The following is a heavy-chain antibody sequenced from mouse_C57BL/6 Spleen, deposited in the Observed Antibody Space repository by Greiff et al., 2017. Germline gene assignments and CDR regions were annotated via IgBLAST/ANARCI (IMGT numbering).Heavy chain of an antibody. J-gene: IGHJ3*01. Sequence: EVKLQESGPGLVKPSQSLSLTCSVTGYSITSGYYWNWIRQFPGNKLEWMGYISYDGSNNYNPSLKNRISITRDTSKNQFFLKLNSVTTEYTATYYCALSAWFAYWGQGTLVTVSA. V-gene: IGHV3-6*01. CDR2: ISYDGSN. CDR1: GYSITSGYY. CDR3: ALSAWFAY.